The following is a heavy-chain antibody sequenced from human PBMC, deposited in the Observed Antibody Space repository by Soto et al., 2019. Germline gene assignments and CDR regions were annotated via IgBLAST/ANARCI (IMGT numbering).Heavy chain of an antibody. Sequence: SETLSLTCAVYGGSFSGYYWSWIRQPPGKGLEWIGEINHSGSTNYNPSLKSRVTISVDTSKNQFSLRLSSVTAADTAVYYCASIAARRYYYYYYGMDVWGQGTTVTVSS. CDR2: INHSGST. V-gene: IGHV4-34*01. CDR3: ASIAARRYYYYYYGMDV. D-gene: IGHD6-6*01. J-gene: IGHJ6*02. CDR1: GGSFSGYY.